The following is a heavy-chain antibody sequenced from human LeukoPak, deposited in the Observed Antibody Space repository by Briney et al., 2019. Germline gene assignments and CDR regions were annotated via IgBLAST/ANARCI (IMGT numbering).Heavy chain of an antibody. CDR3: AIGSSSGYYYVREYFQH. CDR1: GGTFSRYA. CDR2: IIPIFGTA. Sequence: ASVKVSCKASGGTFSRYAISWVRQAPGQGLEWMGGIIPIFGTANYAQKFQGRVTITTDESTSTAYMELSSLRSEDTAVYYCAIGSSSGYYYVREYFQHWGQGTLVTVSS. V-gene: IGHV1-69*05. J-gene: IGHJ1*01. D-gene: IGHD3-22*01.